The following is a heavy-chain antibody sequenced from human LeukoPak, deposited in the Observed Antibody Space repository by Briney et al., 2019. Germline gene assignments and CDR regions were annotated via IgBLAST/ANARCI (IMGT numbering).Heavy chain of an antibody. V-gene: IGHV4-59*08. CDR1: SGSITGYY. CDR2: VYATGTT. Sequence: PSETLSLTCTVSSGSITGYYWSWIRQPPGKGLEWIGYVYATGTTNYNPSLKTRATISIDTSKNQLSLTLTSVTAADTAVYYCARHSSSWRVDPWGQGTLVTVSS. D-gene: IGHD6-13*01. CDR3: ARHSSSWRVDP. J-gene: IGHJ5*02.